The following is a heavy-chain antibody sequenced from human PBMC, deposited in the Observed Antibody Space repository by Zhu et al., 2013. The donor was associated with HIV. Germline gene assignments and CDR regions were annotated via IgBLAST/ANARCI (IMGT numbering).Heavy chain of an antibody. D-gene: IGHD1-26*01. CDR3: AVSWGAGAFDI. V-gene: IGHV1-18*01. J-gene: IGHJ3*02. CDR2: ISTYNGNT. CDR1: GYTFTRLG. Sequence: QVQLVQSGAEVKKPGASVKVSCKASGYTFTRLGISWVRQAPGQGLEWMGWISTYNGNTNSAQKFQGGVTMTTDTSTTTAYMELRSLKSDDTAMYYCAVSWGAGAFDIWGQGTMVTVSS.